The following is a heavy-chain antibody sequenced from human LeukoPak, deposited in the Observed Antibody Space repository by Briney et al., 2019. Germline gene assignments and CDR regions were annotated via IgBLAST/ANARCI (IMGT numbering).Heavy chain of an antibody. J-gene: IGHJ4*02. D-gene: IGHD2-15*01. V-gene: IGHV3-23*01. Sequence: GGSLRLSCAASGFILSSYAMSWVRQAPGKGLECVSAISDTGNTYHADSVKGRFTISRDSSKNTLSLQMNRLRPEDAAVYYCAKAPVTTCRGAFCYPFDYWGLGTLVTVSS. CDR2: ISDTGNT. CDR3: AKAPVTTCRGAFCYPFDY. CDR1: GFILSSYA.